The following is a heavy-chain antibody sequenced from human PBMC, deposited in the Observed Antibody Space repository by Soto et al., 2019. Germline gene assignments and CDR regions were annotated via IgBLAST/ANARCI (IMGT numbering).Heavy chain of an antibody. CDR3: AREWHYYDSSGLLWEGYFDY. J-gene: IGHJ4*02. CDR1: GFTFSSYA. D-gene: IGHD3-22*01. CDR2: ISYDGSNK. V-gene: IGHV3-30-3*01. Sequence: GGSLRLSCAASGFTFSSYAMHWVRQAPGKGLEWVAVISYDGSNKYYADSVKGRFTISRDNSKNTLYLQMNSLRAEDTAVYYCAREWHYYDSSGLLWEGYFDYWGQGTLVTVSS.